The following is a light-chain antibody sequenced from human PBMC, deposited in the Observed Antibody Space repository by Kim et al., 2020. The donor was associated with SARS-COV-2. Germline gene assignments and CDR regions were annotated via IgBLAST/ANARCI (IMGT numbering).Light chain of an antibody. CDR1: SSDVGGYNY. CDR2: DVS. CDR3: SSYTSNDTRV. J-gene: IGLJ1*01. Sequence: GQSITISCTGTSSDVGGYNYVSWYQQHPGKAPKLMIYDVSNRPSGVSNRFSGSKSGNTASLSISGLQAEDEADYYCSSYTSNDTRVFGTGTKVTVL. V-gene: IGLV2-14*03.